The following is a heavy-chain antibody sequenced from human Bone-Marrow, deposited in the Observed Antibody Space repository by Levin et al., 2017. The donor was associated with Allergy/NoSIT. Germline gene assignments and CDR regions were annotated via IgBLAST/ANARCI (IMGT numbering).Heavy chain of an antibody. CDR1: GFTFSSYW. CDR2: IKQDGSEK. CDR3: ARDAGCSGGSCYSAEYFQH. J-gene: IGHJ1*01. Sequence: PGGSLRLSCAASGFTFSSYWMSWVRQAPGKGLEWVANIKQDGSEKYYVDSVKGRFTISRDNAKNSLYLQMNSLRAEDTAVYYCARDAGCSGGSCYSAEYFQHWGQGTLVTVSS. V-gene: IGHV3-7*01. D-gene: IGHD2-15*01.